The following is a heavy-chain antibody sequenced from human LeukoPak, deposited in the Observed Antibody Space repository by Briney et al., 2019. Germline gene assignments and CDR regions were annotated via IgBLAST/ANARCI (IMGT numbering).Heavy chain of an antibody. CDR1: GVSISSDY. V-gene: IGHV4-59*01. D-gene: IGHD6-13*01. CDR3: ASGTYYYFDF. CDR2: IYYTGDT. Sequence: SETLSLTCSVSGVSISSDYWSWIRQPPGKGLEWIGYIYYTGDTNYNPSLKSRFIISVDTSKNQFSLKLSSATAADTAVYYCASGTYYYFDFWGQGALVTVSS. J-gene: IGHJ4*02.